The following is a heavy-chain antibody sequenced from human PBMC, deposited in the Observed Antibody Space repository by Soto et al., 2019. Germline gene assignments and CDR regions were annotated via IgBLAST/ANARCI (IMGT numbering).Heavy chain of an antibody. V-gene: IGHV4-31*03. Sequence: LSLTCTVSGGSISSGGYYWSWIRQHPGKGLEWIGYIYYSGSTYYNPSLKSRVTISVDTSKNQFSLKLSSVTAADTAVYYCARAGTPVPPHNWFDPWGQGTLVTVSS. D-gene: IGHD3-10*01. CDR1: GGSISSGGYY. CDR2: IYYSGST. CDR3: ARAGTPVPPHNWFDP. J-gene: IGHJ5*02.